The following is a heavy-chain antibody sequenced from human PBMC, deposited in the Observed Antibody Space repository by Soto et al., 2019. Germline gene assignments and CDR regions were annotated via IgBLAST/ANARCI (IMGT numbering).Heavy chain of an antibody. Sequence: SETLSLTCAVYGGSFSCYYLSWIRQPPGKGLEWIGEINHSGSTNYNPSLKSRVTISVDTSKNQFSLKLSSVTAADTAVYYCARQYCSGGSCYFAYFDYWGQGTLVTVSS. J-gene: IGHJ4*02. D-gene: IGHD2-15*01. CDR1: GGSFSCYY. CDR3: ARQYCSGGSCYFAYFDY. V-gene: IGHV4-34*01. CDR2: INHSGST.